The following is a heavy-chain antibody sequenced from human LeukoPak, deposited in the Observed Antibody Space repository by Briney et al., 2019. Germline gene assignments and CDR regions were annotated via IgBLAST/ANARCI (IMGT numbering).Heavy chain of an antibody. J-gene: IGHJ3*02. Sequence: PSQTLSLTCTVSGGSISSGSYYWSWIRQPAGKGLEWIGRIYSSGSTNYNPSLKSRVTISVDTSRNQFSLKLSSVTAADTAVYYCARGSYSGSYFGLRGAFDIWGQGTMVTVSS. V-gene: IGHV4-61*02. CDR1: GGSISSGSYY. D-gene: IGHD1-26*01. CDR2: IYSSGST. CDR3: ARGSYSGSYFGLRGAFDI.